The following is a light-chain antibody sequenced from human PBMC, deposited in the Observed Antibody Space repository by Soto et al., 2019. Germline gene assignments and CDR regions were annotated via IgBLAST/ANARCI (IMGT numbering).Light chain of an antibody. V-gene: IGKV1-39*01. CDR1: QSISTY. Sequence: DIQMTQSPSSLSASVGDSVTITCRASQSISTYLSWYQQKPGKAPSLLIYAASSLQSGVPSRFSASGSGTDFTLTVSSLQPEDFASYYWQQSYGRPFTFGGGTKVDIK. CDR2: AAS. CDR3: QQSYGRPFT. J-gene: IGKJ4*01.